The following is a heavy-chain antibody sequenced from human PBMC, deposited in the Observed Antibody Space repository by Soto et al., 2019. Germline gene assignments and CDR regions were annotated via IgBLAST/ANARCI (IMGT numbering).Heavy chain of an antibody. Sequence: GGSLRLSCAASGFNFSSYDTHWVRQAPGKGLEWVALISDDGSNKYYVDSVKGRFTISRDNSKNTLYLQMNSLRAEDTAVYYCAKLVVPTAKVAYWGQGTLVTVSS. V-gene: IGHV3-30*18. D-gene: IGHD2-2*01. CDR3: AKLVVPTAKVAY. CDR1: GFNFSSYD. J-gene: IGHJ4*02. CDR2: ISDDGSNK.